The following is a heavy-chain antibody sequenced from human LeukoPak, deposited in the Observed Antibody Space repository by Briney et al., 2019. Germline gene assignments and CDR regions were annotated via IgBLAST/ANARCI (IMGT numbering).Heavy chain of an antibody. CDR3: AREITMIVVVTILDY. D-gene: IGHD3-22*01. Sequence: QPGGSLRLSCAASGSTFSSYEMNWVRQAPGKGLEWVSYISSSGSTIYYADSVKGRFTISRDNAKNSLYLQMNSLRAEDTAVYYCAREITMIVVVTILDYWGQGTLVTVSS. J-gene: IGHJ4*02. CDR2: ISSSGSTI. CDR1: GSTFSSYE. V-gene: IGHV3-48*03.